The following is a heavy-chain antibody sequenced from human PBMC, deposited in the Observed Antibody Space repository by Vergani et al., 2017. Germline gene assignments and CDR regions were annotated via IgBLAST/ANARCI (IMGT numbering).Heavy chain of an antibody. D-gene: IGHD5-12*01. J-gene: IGHJ4*02. CDR2: LTGGGGST. V-gene: IGHV3-23*01. CDR3: VKDAERYEHIFVS. Sequence: EVQLLESGGSLKQPGGSVRLSCAASGFTFSTYAMHWVRQAPGKGLEWVSALTGGGGSTYYAYSFKGRFTIFRDNSRDTLYLQMNSLRPEDTATYYCVKDAERYEHIFVSGGEGTLVTVSS. CDR1: GFTFSTYA.